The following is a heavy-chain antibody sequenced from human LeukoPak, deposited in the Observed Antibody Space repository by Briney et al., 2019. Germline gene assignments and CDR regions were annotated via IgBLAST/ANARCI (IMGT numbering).Heavy chain of an antibody. CDR1: GFTFTNAW. J-gene: IGHJ4*02. CDR3: TTYYTTPFDY. Sequence: GGSLRLSCSAPGFTFTNAWMNWVRQAPGKGLEWVARIKSKTDGGTTEYAPPVKGRFTILRDDSKNTLYLQMNSLKTGDTGLYYCTTYYTTPFDYWGQGTLVSVSS. V-gene: IGHV3-15*01. CDR2: IKSKTDGGTT. D-gene: IGHD2/OR15-2a*01.